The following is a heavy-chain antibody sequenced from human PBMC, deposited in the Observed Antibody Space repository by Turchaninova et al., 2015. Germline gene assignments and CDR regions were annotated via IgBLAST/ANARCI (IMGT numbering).Heavy chain of an antibody. CDR1: GFTFSNYA. CDR3: ARHSGDYYYGVDV. J-gene: IGHJ6*02. CDR2: ISASGSNA. V-gene: IGHV3-23*01. Sequence: GGGLVQPGGSLRLSCAASGFTFSNYAISWVRQAPGKGLEWVSVISASGSNAEHADSVKGRFTISRDNSKNTVYLELNSLRAEDSALYYCARHSGDYYYGVDVWGQGTTVTVSS. D-gene: IGHD7-27*01.